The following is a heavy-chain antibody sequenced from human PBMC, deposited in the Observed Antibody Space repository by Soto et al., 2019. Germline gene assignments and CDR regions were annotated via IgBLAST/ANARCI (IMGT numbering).Heavy chain of an antibody. D-gene: IGHD4-17*01. CDR1: GYTLTELS. CDR3: ARAPDYGDYQTRLAFDI. CDR2: FDPEDGET. V-gene: IGHV1-24*01. Sequence: ASVKVSCKVSGYTLTELSMHWVRQAPGKGLEWMGGFDPEDGETIYAQKFQGRVTMTEDTSTDTAYMELSRLRSDDTAVYYCARAPDYGDYQTRLAFDIWGQGTMVTVSS. J-gene: IGHJ3*02.